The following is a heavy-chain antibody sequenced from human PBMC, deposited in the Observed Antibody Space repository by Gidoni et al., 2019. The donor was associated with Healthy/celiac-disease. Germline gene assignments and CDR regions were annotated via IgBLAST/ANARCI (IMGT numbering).Heavy chain of an antibody. CDR2: IISSSSYI. CDR3: ARDLSRQWLDGTLWFDP. Sequence: EVQLVESGGGLVTPGGSLRLSCAASGFTVSSYSMNWVRQAPGKGLEWVSSIISSSSYIYYADSVKGRFTISRDNAKNSLYLQMNSLRAEDTAVYYCARDLSRQWLDGTLWFDPWGQGTLVTVSS. CDR1: GFTVSSYS. D-gene: IGHD6-19*01. J-gene: IGHJ5*02. V-gene: IGHV3-21*01.